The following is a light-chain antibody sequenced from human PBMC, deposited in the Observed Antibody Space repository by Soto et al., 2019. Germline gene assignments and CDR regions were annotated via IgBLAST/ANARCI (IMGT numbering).Light chain of an antibody. CDR2: WAS. Sequence: IVMTQSPDSLAVSLGERATINCKSSQSVLYSSNNKNYLAWYQQKPEQPPKLLIYWASTRDSGVPDRFSGGGSGTDFTLTISSLQAADVAVYYCQQYYSTPRTFGQGTRLEIK. J-gene: IGKJ5*01. CDR3: QQYYSTPRT. CDR1: QSVLYSSNNKNY. V-gene: IGKV4-1*01.